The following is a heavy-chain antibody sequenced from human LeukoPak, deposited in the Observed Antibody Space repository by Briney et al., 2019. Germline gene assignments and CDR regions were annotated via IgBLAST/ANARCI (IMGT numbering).Heavy chain of an antibody. CDR2: IYYSGST. Sequence: SQTLSLTCTVSGGSISSGGYYWSWIRQHPGKGLEWIGYIYYSGSTYYNPSLKSRVTISVDTSKNQFSLKLSSVTAADTAVYYCAVLSWNPRNWFDPWGQGTLVTVSS. D-gene: IGHD1-1*01. CDR1: GGSISSGGYY. V-gene: IGHV4-31*03. CDR3: AVLSWNPRNWFDP. J-gene: IGHJ5*02.